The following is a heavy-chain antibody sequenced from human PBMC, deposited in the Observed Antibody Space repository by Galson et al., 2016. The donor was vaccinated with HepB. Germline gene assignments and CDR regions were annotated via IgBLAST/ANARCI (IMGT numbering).Heavy chain of an antibody. CDR1: GFTFSIYA. CDR2: VMGSGVTT. D-gene: IGHD3-22*01. CDR3: AKDFGREYYGSSGP. Sequence: SLRLSCAASGFTFSIYAMNWVRQPPGKGLEWVSTVMGSGVTTYYADSVKGRFTVSRDNFRNTVYLQMNSLRAEDTAVYYRAKDFGREYYGSSGPWGQGTLVTVSS. V-gene: IGHV3-23*01. J-gene: IGHJ5*02.